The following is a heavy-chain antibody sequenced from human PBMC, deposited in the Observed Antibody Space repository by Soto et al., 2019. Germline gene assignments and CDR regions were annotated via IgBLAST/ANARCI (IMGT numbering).Heavy chain of an antibody. CDR1: GYTFTSYG. J-gene: IGHJ3*02. CDR3: ARGSLQWPFFPHRYDAFDI. D-gene: IGHD6-19*01. V-gene: IGHV1-18*01. Sequence: ASVKVSCKASGYTFTSYGISWVRQAPGQGLEWMGWISAYNGNTNYAQKLQGRVTMTTDTSTSTAYMELRSLRSDDTAVYYCARGSLQWPFFPHRYDAFDIWGQGTMVTVSS. CDR2: ISAYNGNT.